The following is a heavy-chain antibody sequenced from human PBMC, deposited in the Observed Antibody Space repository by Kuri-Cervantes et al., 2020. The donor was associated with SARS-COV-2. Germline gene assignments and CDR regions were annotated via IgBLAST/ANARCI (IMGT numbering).Heavy chain of an antibody. D-gene: IGHD3-3*01. CDR3: ARGTGSYYDFWSGSNFDY. CDR1: GASISSSSYY. V-gene: IGHV4-39*07. J-gene: IGHJ4*02. Sequence: SETLSLTCTVSGASISSSSYYWDWNRQPPGKGLEWIGSIYYTGSTYYNPSLKSRVTISVDTSKNQFSLKLSSVTAADTAVYYCARGTGSYYDFWSGSNFDYWGQGTLVTVSS. CDR2: IYYTGST.